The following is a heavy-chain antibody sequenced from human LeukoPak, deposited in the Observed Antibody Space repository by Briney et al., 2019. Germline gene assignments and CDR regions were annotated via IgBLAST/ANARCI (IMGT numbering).Heavy chain of an antibody. CDR1: GFTVSSNY. Sequence: TGGSLRLSCAASGFTVSSNYMSWVRQAPGKGLEWVSVIYSGGSTYYADSVKGRFTISRDNSKNTLYLQMNSLRAEDTAVCYCARDRGVDSSGYYYDWYFDLWGRGTLVTVSS. CDR3: ARDRGVDSSGYYYDWYFDL. D-gene: IGHD3-22*01. CDR2: IYSGGST. V-gene: IGHV3-66*01. J-gene: IGHJ2*01.